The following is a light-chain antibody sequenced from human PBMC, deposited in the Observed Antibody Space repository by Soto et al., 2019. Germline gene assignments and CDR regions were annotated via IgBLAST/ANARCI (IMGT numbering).Light chain of an antibody. Sequence: PDQVATLSCRASQSVSRNYLAWYQQKPGQAPRLLIYTASRRATGIPDRFSGSGSGTDFTLTISRLEPEDFAVYYCQEYSRASIAFGRGTRLEI. CDR1: QSVSRNY. J-gene: IGKJ5*01. V-gene: IGKV3-20*01. CDR3: QEYSRASIA. CDR2: TAS.